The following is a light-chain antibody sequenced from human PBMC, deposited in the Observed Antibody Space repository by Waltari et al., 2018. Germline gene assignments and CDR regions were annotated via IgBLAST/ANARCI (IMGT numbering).Light chain of an antibody. V-gene: IGLV2-8*01. J-gene: IGLJ2*01. Sequence: QSALTQPPSASGAPGQSVTISCTAPSSDVGGYTHVSWYQQHPGEAPKLLIYEVSQRPSGVPNRFSGSKSGNTASLTVSGLQAEDEGDYYCSSYAGRNTLFGGGTKLTVL. CDR1: SSDVGGYTH. CDR3: SSYAGRNTL. CDR2: EVS.